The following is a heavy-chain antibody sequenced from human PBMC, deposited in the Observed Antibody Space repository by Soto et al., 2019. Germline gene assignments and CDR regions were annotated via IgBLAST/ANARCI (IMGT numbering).Heavy chain of an antibody. Sequence: QLQLTQSGGEARKPGASVRVSGAASGYKFSTYAISWLRQAPGQGLEWMGLITPNSGYTNYAQKFQGRLILTTDIPSSTAYMELTSLRYDDTAIYYCATSYDTGFDPWGQGTLVSVS. J-gene: IGHJ5*02. CDR1: GYKFSTYA. V-gene: IGHV1-18*01. D-gene: IGHD3-9*01. CDR3: ATSYDTGFDP. CDR2: ITPNSGYT.